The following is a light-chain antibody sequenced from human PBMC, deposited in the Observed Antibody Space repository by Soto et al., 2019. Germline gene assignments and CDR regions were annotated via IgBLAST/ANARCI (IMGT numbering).Light chain of an antibody. CDR1: HNMNTY. CDR2: DAA. J-gene: IGKJ3*01. V-gene: IGKV1-39*01. Sequence: DIQMTQSPYSLSAAVGDRVTIACRASHNMNTYLNWYQQKPGKAPKLLIFDAASLQNGVPSRFSGGGYRTDFTLTITSLQPEDFATYYCQQTSSAPFTFGHGTKVDIK. CDR3: QQTSSAPFT.